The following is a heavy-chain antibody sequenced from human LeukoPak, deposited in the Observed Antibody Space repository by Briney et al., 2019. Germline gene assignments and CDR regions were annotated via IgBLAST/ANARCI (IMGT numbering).Heavy chain of an antibody. CDR3: ARASYSRAWTLFDY. CDR1: GFTFSSYW. V-gene: IGHV3-74*01. J-gene: IGHJ4*02. D-gene: IGHD6-19*01. CDR2: INSDGSST. Sequence: GGSLRLSCAASGFTFSSYWMHWVRQAPGKGLVWVSLINSDGSSTNYADSVKGRFTISRDNAKNTLYLQMNSLRADDTAVYYCARASYSRAWTLFDYWGQGTLVTVSS.